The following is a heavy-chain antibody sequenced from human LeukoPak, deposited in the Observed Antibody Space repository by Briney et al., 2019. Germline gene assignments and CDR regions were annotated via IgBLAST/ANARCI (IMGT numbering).Heavy chain of an antibody. D-gene: IGHD3-10*01. CDR2: ISYDGSNK. CDR1: GFTFSSYG. CDR3: ARLWFGELLVSSDY. V-gene: IGHV3-30*19. J-gene: IGHJ4*02. Sequence: GRSLRLSCAASGFTFSSYGMHWVRQAPGKGLEWVAVISYDGSNKYYADSVKGRFTISRDNSKNTLYLQMNSLRAEDTAVYYCARLWFGELLVSSDYWGQGTLVTVSS.